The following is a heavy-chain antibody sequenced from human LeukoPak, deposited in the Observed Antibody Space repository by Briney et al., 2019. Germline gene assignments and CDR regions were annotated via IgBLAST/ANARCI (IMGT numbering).Heavy chain of an antibody. CDR3: ARDMWIVAAGRGFDS. V-gene: IGHV3-48*03. CDR1: GFTFSDYE. D-gene: IGHD6-13*01. Sequence: GGSLRLSCVASGFTFSDYEMNWVRQAPGKGLEWVSYISGSGSTIYYADSVKGRFTISRDNAKNSLYLQMNSLRAEDTAVYYCARDMWIVAAGRGFDSWGQGTLVTVSS. J-gene: IGHJ4*02. CDR2: ISGSGSTI.